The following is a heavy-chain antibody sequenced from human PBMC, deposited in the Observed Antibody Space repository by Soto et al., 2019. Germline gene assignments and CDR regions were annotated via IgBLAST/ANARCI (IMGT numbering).Heavy chain of an antibody. CDR3: AKSRKWLDPHETFDY. V-gene: IGHV3-23*01. CDR2: ISGSGGST. D-gene: IGHD6-19*01. Sequence: HPGGSLRFSCAASGFTFSSYAMSWVRQAPGKGLEWVSAISGSGGSTYYADSVKGRFTISRDNSKNTLYLQMNSLRAEDTAVYYCAKSRKWLDPHETFDYWGQGTLVTVSS. CDR1: GFTFSSYA. J-gene: IGHJ4*02.